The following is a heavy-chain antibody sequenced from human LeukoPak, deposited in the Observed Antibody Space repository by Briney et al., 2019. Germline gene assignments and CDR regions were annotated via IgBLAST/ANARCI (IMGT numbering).Heavy chain of an antibody. D-gene: IGHD3-10*01. CDR3: ARDTGVWLGHALRRGEITEATPGFDP. J-gene: IGHJ5*02. CDR2: INHSGST. V-gene: IGHV4-34*01. CDR1: GGSFSGYY. Sequence: SETLSLTCAVYGGSFSGYYWSWIRQPPGKGLEWIGEINHSGSTNYNPSLKSRVTISVDTSKNQFSLKLTSVTAADTAVYYCARDTGVWLGHALRRGEITEATPGFDPWGQGTLVTVSS.